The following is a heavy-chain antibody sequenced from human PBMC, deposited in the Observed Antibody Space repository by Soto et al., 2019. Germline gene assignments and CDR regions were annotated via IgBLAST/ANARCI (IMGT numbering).Heavy chain of an antibody. V-gene: IGHV3-23*01. CDR1: GFIFGDYA. CDR2: IGGVGGDT. Sequence: DVQLLESGGGLVQPGGSLRLYCAASGFIFGDYAMSWVRQAPGKGLEWVSSIGGVGGDTYYAASVKGRFTISRDNSKNTLYLQMNSLRAEDTAVYYCARDAVPYNGKWDWFGPWGQGTLVTVSS. CDR3: ARDAVPYNGKWDWFGP. J-gene: IGHJ5*02. D-gene: IGHD1-26*01.